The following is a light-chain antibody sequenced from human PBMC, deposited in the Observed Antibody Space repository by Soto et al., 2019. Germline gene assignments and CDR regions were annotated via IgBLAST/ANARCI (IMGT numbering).Light chain of an antibody. CDR2: EVS. Sequence: QSALTQPASVSGSPGQSITISCTVTSSDVGGYNYVSWYQQHPGKAPKLMIYEVSNRPSGVSNRFSGSKSGNTASLTISGLQAEDEADYYCSSYTSSSNVVFGGGTKVTVL. CDR3: SSYTSSSNVV. V-gene: IGLV2-14*01. J-gene: IGLJ2*01. CDR1: SSDVGGYNY.